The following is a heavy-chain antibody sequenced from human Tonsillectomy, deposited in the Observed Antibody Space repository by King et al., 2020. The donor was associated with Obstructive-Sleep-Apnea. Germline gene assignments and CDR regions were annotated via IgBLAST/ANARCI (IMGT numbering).Heavy chain of an antibody. J-gene: IGHJ4*02. V-gene: IGHV3-9*01. Sequence: VQLVESGGGLVQPGRSLRLSCAASGFTFDDYAMHWVRQAPGKGLEWISGISWNSGSIGYADSVKGRFTISRDNAKNSLYLQMNSLRPEDTALYYCVKDKNSGWYMDYFDYWGQGTLVTVSS. CDR3: VKDKNSGWYMDYFDY. CDR2: ISWNSGSI. D-gene: IGHD6-19*01. CDR1: GFTFDDYA.